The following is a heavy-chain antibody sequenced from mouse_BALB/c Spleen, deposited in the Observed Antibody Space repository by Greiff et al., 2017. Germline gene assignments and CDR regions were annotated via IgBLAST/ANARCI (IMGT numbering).Heavy chain of an antibody. Sequence: EVQLQQSGAELVKPGASVKLSCTASGFNIKDTYMHWVKQRPEQGLEWIGRINPANGNTKYDPKFQGKATITADTSSNTAFLQLSSLTSEDTAVYYCARIGLRPHAMDYWGQGTSVTVSS. CDR1: GFNIKDTY. V-gene: IGHV14-3*02. D-gene: IGHD1-2*01. J-gene: IGHJ4*01. CDR2: INPANGNT. CDR3: ARIGLRPHAMDY.